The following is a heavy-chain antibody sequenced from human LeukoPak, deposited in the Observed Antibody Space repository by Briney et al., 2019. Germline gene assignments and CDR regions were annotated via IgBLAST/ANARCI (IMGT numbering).Heavy chain of an antibody. CDR1: GFTFSGSA. Sequence: GGSLRLSCAASGFTFSGSAMYWVRQASGKGLEWVGRIRSKGNSYATTYAASVEGRFTISRDDSKNTAYLQMNSLKTEDTAVYYCTTRPPDYYDGSGYHFEYWGQGTLVTVSS. CDR2: IRSKGNSYAT. D-gene: IGHD3-22*01. J-gene: IGHJ4*02. CDR3: TTRPPDYYDGSGYHFEY. V-gene: IGHV3-73*01.